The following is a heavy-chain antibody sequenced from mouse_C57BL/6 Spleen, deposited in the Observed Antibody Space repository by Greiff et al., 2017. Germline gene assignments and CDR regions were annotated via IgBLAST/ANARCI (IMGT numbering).Heavy chain of an antibody. Sequence: VQLQQSGAELVKPGASVKLSCKASGYTFTEYTIHWVKQRSGQGLEWIGWFYPGSGSIKYNEKFKDKATLTADKSSSTVYMELSRLTSEDSAVYFCARHEEPYYDYDGYAMDYWGQGTSVTVSS. V-gene: IGHV1-62-2*01. D-gene: IGHD2-4*01. CDR3: ARHEEPYYDYDGYAMDY. CDR1: GYTFTEYT. CDR2: FYPGSGSI. J-gene: IGHJ4*01.